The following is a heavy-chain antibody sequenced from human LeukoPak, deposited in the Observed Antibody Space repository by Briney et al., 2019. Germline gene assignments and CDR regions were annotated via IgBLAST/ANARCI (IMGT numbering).Heavy chain of an antibody. V-gene: IGHV3-30*18. Sequence: GRSLRLSCTASKFTFSNYGMQWVRQAPGKGLEWVAVVSSDGGTKYYADSVKGRFTISRDNSRNTMYLQMDSLRAEDTAVYYCAKEYDSGGYGANFEYWGQGTLVTVSS. D-gene: IGHD3-10*01. CDR3: AKEYDSGGYGANFEY. CDR1: KFTFSNYG. CDR2: VSSDGGTK. J-gene: IGHJ4*02.